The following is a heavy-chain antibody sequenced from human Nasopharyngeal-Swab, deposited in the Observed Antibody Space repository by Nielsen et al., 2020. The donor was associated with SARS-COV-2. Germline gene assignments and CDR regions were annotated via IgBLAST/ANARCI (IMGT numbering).Heavy chain of an antibody. CDR2: IYYSGST. V-gene: IGHV4-61*01. J-gene: IGHJ5*02. Sequence: SETLSLTCTVSGGSVSSGSYYWSWIRQPPGKGLELIGYIYYSGSTNYNPSLKSRVTISVDTSKNQFSLKLSSVTAADTAVYYCARELTIPEAYSGDNWFDPWGQGTLVTVSS. CDR3: ARELTIPEAYSGDNWFDP. CDR1: GGSVSSGSYY. D-gene: IGHD2-21*01.